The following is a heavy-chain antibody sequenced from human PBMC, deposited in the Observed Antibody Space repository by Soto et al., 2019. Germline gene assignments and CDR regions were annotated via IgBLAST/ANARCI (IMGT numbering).Heavy chain of an antibody. Sequence: LVQSGAEAKKPGTSVKVSCKASGYTFSTSTISWVRQAPGQGLEWLGWMKAYSGNTNYAPKLQGRVTMTTDTSTSTAYLELRSLTNDDTAMYYCAIANYGDDDYWGQGTLVTVSS. CDR2: MKAYSGNT. D-gene: IGHD4-17*01. V-gene: IGHV1-18*04. CDR1: GYTFSTST. J-gene: IGHJ4*02. CDR3: AIANYGDDDY.